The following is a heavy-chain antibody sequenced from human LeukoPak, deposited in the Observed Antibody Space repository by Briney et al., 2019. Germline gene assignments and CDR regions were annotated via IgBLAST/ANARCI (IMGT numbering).Heavy chain of an antibody. J-gene: IGHJ3*02. CDR1: GFTFSSYW. Sequence: GGSLRLSCAASGFTFSSYWMHWVRQAPGKGLVWVSRINSDGSSTSYADSVKGRFTISRDNAKNTLYLQMNSLRAEDTAVYYCARFSGWYQGAFDTWGQGTMVTVSS. CDR3: ARFSGWYQGAFDT. CDR2: INSDGSST. D-gene: IGHD6-19*01. V-gene: IGHV3-74*01.